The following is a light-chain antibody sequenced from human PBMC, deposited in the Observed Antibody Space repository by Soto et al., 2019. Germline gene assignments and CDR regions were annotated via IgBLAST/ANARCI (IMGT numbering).Light chain of an antibody. Sequence: QSVLTQPPSVSGAPGQTVTISCAGSNSNIGAGYDVQWYLQLPGTAPKLLIYDNNNRPSGVSARFSASKSGTSASLAITGVLAEDEADYYCQSYDNSPSNYVVGTGTKLTVL. CDR1: NSNIGAGYD. CDR3: QSYDNSPSNYV. CDR2: DNN. J-gene: IGLJ1*01. V-gene: IGLV1-40*01.